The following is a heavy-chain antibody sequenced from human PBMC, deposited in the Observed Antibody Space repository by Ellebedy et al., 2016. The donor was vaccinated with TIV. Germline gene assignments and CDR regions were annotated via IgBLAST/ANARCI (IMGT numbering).Heavy chain of an antibody. V-gene: IGHV3-23*01. Sequence: GESLKISXAASGFTFNNHAMSWVRQAPGKGLEGVSTIGDGGAGGNYTYYAESVRGRFTISRDNSRNTLSLQMNSLRADDTALYYCAPHDGIAVGFEYWGQGTPVTVSS. CDR1: GFTFNNHA. CDR3: APHDGIAVGFEY. CDR2: IGDGGAGGNYT. D-gene: IGHD6-19*01. J-gene: IGHJ4*02.